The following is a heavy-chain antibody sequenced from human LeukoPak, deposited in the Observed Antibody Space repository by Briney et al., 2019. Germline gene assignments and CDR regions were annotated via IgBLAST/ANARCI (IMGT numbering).Heavy chain of an antibody. V-gene: IGHV4-59*01. D-gene: IGHD1-20*01. Sequence: SETLSLTCTMSGGSISTYYWSWIRQSPGKGLEWIGFIQYSGNTKSNPSLKGRVTISLDMSKNQFSLRLTSVTAADTAVYFCARETNNWALDYWGQGTLVTVSS. CDR1: GGSISTYY. CDR2: IQYSGNT. J-gene: IGHJ4*02. CDR3: ARETNNWALDY.